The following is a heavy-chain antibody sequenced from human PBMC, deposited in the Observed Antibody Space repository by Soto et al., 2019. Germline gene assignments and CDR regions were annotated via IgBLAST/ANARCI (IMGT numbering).Heavy chain of an antibody. D-gene: IGHD6-19*01. V-gene: IGHV4-34*01. Sequence: QVQLQQWGAGLLKPSETLSLTCAVYGGSFSGYYWSWIRQPPGKGLEWIGEINHSGSTNYNPSLKSRVTISVVTSKSQFSRKLSSVTAADTAVYYCARGVQWLVQVGGWFDPWGQGTLVTVSS. CDR2: INHSGST. CDR3: ARGVQWLVQVGGWFDP. CDR1: GGSFSGYY. J-gene: IGHJ5*02.